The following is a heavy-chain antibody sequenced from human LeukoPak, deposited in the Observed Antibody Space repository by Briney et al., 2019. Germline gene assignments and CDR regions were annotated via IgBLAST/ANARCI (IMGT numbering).Heavy chain of an antibody. D-gene: IGHD3-16*01. J-gene: IGHJ4*02. Sequence: ASVKVSCKASGYTFTRYGLSWVRQAPGQGLEWMGWISSYNGKTNYAQKFQGRLTMTTDTSTSTAYMELRSLTSDDTAVYYCARDITVVSLASIGFDYWSQGTVVTVSS. V-gene: IGHV1-18*01. CDR2: ISSYNGKT. CDR1: GYTFTRYG. CDR3: ARDITVVSLASIGFDY.